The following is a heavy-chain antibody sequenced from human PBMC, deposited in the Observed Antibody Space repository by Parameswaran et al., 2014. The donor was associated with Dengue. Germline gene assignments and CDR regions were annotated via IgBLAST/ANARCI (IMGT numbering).Heavy chain of an antibody. CDR3: ARASDCSGDNCYSGGWFDP. Sequence: WIRQPPGKGLEWIGYMYYTGITNYNPSLKSRVTISVDTSRNQFSLKLSSVTAADTAVYYCARASDCSGDNCYSGGWFDPWGQGTLVTVSS. J-gene: IGHJ5*02. V-gene: IGHV4-59*01. D-gene: IGHD2-15*01. CDR2: MYYTGIT.